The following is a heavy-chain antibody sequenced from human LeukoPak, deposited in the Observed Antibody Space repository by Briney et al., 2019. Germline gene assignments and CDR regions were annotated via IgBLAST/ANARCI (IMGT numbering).Heavy chain of an antibody. V-gene: IGHV1-69*04. CDR3: ARVRSGDSSGYCDY. D-gene: IGHD3-22*01. J-gene: IGHJ4*02. CDR1: GGTFSSYA. CDR2: IIPILGIA. Sequence: ASVKVSCKASGGTFSSYAISWVRQAPGQGLEWMGRIIPILGIANYAQKFQGRVTITADKSTSTAYMELSSLRSEDTAVYYCARVRSGDSSGYCDYWGQGTLVTVSS.